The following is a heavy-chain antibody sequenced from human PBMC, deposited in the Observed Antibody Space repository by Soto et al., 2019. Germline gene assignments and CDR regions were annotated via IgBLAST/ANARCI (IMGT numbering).Heavy chain of an antibody. CDR1: GFTFSSDA. CDR2: ISGSGDRT. D-gene: IGHD1-26*01. CDR3: ASGRGRYFYYGMDV. J-gene: IGHJ6*02. V-gene: IGHV3-23*01. Sequence: PGGSLRLSCAASGFTFSSDAITWVRQAPGKGLEWVSVISGSGDRTYYADSVKGRFTISRDNSKNTLYLQMNSLRAEDTAVYYCASGRGRYFYYGMDVWGQGTTVTVSS.